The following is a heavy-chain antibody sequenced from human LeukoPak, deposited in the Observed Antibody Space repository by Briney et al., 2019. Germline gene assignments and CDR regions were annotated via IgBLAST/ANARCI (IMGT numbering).Heavy chain of an antibody. D-gene: IGHD3-22*01. CDR2: IYYSGST. Sequence: SETLSLTCTVFGGSISSYYWSWIRQPPGKGLEWIGYIYYSGSTNYNPSLKSRVTISVDTSKNQFSLKLSSVTAADTAVYYCARGRYYYDSSGYYPTHFDYWGQGTLVTVSS. J-gene: IGHJ4*02. V-gene: IGHV4-59*12. CDR1: GGSISSYY. CDR3: ARGRYYYDSSGYYPTHFDY.